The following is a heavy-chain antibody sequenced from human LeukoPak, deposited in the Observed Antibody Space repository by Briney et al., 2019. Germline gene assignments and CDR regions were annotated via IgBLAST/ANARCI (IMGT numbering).Heavy chain of an antibody. CDR1: GGSIRRSNSY. Sequence: PSETLSLTCTVSGGSIRRSNSYWAWIRQPPGKGLEWIGSVFSTGSTYYNPSLKSRVTISVDTSKNQFSLKLSSVTAADTAVYYCARVADGAQYYFDYWGQGTLVTVSS. J-gene: IGHJ4*02. CDR3: ARVADGAQYYFDY. V-gene: IGHV4-39*07. D-gene: IGHD4-17*01. CDR2: VFSTGST.